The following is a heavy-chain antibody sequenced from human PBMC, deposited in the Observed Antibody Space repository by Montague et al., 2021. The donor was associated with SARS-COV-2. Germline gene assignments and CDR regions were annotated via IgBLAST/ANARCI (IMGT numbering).Heavy chain of an antibody. V-gene: IGHV4-59*08. J-gene: IGHJ4*02. D-gene: IGHD2-8*01. CDR1: GGSISSYY. Sequence: SETLSLTCTVSGGSISSYYWSWIRQPPGKGLEWIGYIYYSGSTNYNPSLKGQVTISVDTSKNQFSLKLSSVTAADTAVYYCARLAVGYCTNGVCYTAFDYWGQGTLVTVSS. CDR2: IYYSGST. CDR3: ARLAVGYCTNGVCYTAFDY.